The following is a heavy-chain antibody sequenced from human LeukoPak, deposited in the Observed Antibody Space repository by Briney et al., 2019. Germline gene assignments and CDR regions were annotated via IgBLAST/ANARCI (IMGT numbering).Heavy chain of an antibody. CDR3: AKDAVALQDEYYFDS. J-gene: IGHJ4*02. CDR1: GFILRNYG. D-gene: IGHD2/OR15-2a*01. V-gene: IGHV3-30*02. CDR2: IRYDGSLK. Sequence: PGGSLRLSCASSGFILRNYGVHWLRQTPGKGVEWVAFIRYDGSLKDYADSVKGRFTVARDNSKNTVSLQINSLKPEDAPVYSCAKDAVALQDEYYFDSWGPGTLVTVSS.